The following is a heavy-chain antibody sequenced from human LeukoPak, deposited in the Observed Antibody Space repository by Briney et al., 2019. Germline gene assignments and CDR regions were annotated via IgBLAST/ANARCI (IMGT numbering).Heavy chain of an antibody. J-gene: IGHJ4*02. Sequence: GSLRLSCEGSGFTLSNYWMSWVRQAPGKGLEWIGEINHVGSTNHNPSLKSRVTISVDTSKNQFSLRLSSVTAADTAVYYCARGPLQLERPFDSWSQGTLVTVSS. V-gene: IGHV4-34*01. CDR1: GFTLSNYW. CDR3: ARGPLQLERPFDS. CDR2: INHVGST. D-gene: IGHD1-1*01.